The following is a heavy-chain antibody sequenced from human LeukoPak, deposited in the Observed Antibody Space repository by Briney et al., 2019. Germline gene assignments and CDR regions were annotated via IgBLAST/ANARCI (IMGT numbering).Heavy chain of an antibody. D-gene: IGHD3-3*01. V-gene: IGHV1-46*01. J-gene: IGHJ3*02. CDR1: GYTFTCYY. CDR2: INPSGGST. Sequence: ASVKFSSKASGYTFTCYYMHCVRHAPGQGLEWMGIINPSGGSTSYAQKFQGRVTMTRDTSTSTVYMELSSLRSEDTAVYYCARAGTIFGVVIRGDAFDIWGQGTMVTVSS. CDR3: ARAGTIFGVVIRGDAFDI.